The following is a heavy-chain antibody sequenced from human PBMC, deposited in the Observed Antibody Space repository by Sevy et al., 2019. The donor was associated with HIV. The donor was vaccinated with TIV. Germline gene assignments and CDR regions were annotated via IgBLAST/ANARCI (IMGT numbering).Heavy chain of an antibody. D-gene: IGHD4-17*01. CDR1: GFIFSKFA. CDR2: MSGNDGST. CDR3: AKDFSYGGNSWNFDF. J-gene: IGHJ4*02. V-gene: IGHV3-23*01. Sequence: GGSLRLSCAASGFIFSKFALSWVRQAPGRGLEWVSAMSGNDGSTYYAASVKGRFTISRDISENMLYLQMNSLSAEDTAVHYCAKDFSYGGNSWNFDFWGQGTLVTVSS.